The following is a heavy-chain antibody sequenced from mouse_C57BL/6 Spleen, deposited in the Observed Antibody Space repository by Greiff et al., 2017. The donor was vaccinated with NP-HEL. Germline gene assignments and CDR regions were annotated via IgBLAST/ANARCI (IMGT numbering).Heavy chain of an antibody. CDR2: IYPRDGST. CDR3: ARERGRNWFAY. CDR1: GYTFTSYD. V-gene: IGHV1-85*01. J-gene: IGHJ3*01. Sequence: VQRVESGPELVKPGASVKLSCKASGYTFTSYDINWVKQRPGQGLEWIGWIYPRDGSTKYNEKFKGKATLTVDTSSSTAYMELHSLTSEDSAVYFCARERGRNWFAYWGQGTLVTVSA.